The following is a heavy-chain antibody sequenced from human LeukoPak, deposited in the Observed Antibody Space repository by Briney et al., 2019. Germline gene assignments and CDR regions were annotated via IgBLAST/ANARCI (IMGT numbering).Heavy chain of an antibody. Sequence: GGSLRLSCAASGFTLSSYSMNWVCQAPGKGLELVSYISSTSNTIYYADSVKGRFTISRDNAKNSLYLQMNSLRDEDTAVYYCATDWGSSDYWGQGTLVTVSS. CDR2: ISSTSNTI. CDR3: ATDWGSSDY. CDR1: GFTLSSYS. D-gene: IGHD7-27*01. V-gene: IGHV3-48*02. J-gene: IGHJ4*02.